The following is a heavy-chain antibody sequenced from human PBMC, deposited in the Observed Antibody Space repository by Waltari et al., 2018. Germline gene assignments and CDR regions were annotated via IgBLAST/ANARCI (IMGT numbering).Heavy chain of an antibody. J-gene: IGHJ4*02. CDR3: AREGKGLPFY. D-gene: IGHD2-15*01. Sequence: EVQLVESGGGLVQPGGSLRLSCVVSGFTFSSYSMNWVHQAPGKGLEWVSYISSSSSTIYYADSLKGRFTISRDNAKNSLYLQMNSLRAEDTAVYYCAREGKGLPFYWGQGTLVTVSS. V-gene: IGHV3-48*04. CDR2: ISSSSSTI. CDR1: GFTFSSYS.